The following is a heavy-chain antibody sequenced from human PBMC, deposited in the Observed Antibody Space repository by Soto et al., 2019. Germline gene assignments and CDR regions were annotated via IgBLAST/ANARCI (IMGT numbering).Heavy chain of an antibody. D-gene: IGHD5-18*01. CDR2: INHSGST. Sequence: SETLSLTCAVYGGSFSGYYWSWIRQPPGKGLEWIGEINHSGSTNYNPSLKSRVTISVDTSKNQFSLKLSSVTAADTAVYYCARGSDTAMVPFDYWGQGTMVTVYS. J-gene: IGHJ4*02. CDR1: GGSFSGYY. CDR3: ARGSDTAMVPFDY. V-gene: IGHV4-34*01.